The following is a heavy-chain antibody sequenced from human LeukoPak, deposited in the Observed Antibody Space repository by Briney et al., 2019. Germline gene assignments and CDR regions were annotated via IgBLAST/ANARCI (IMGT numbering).Heavy chain of an antibody. J-gene: IGHJ5*02. CDR3: ARSPMALSGWFDP. CDR2: IYPGDSDT. CDR1: GYSFTSYW. V-gene: IGHV5-51*01. D-gene: IGHD3-3*01. Sequence: GASLQISCKGAGYSFTSYWIGWVRPMPGKGLEWMGIIYPGDSDTRYSPSFQGQVTISADKSISTAYLQWSSLKASDTAMYYCARSPMALSGWFDPWGQGTLVTVSS.